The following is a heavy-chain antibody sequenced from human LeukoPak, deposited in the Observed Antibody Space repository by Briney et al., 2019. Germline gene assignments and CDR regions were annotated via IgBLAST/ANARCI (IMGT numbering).Heavy chain of an antibody. V-gene: IGHV3-30*04. Sequence: GRSLRLSCAASGFIFRSYAVNWVRQAPGKGLEWVAGTSFDGGKKHYIDSAKGRFTISRDNSKNTVYLQMNSLRPEDTAVYYCARALTLFRGVPNLDYWGQGTLVTVSS. D-gene: IGHD3-10*01. CDR2: TSFDGGKK. CDR1: GFIFRSYA. CDR3: ARALTLFRGVPNLDY. J-gene: IGHJ4*02.